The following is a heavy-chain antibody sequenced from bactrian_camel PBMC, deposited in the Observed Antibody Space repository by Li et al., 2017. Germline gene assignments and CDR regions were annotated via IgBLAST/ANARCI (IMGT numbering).Heavy chain of an antibody. J-gene: IGHJ4*01. CDR2: IDVDEGT. Sequence: HVQLVESGGGSVPAGGSLRLSCAASGDTFSGYYMGWFRLAQGKEREGVASIDVDEGTSYADSVMGRFTVSRDNANDTLFLQMRSLKPEDTAMYYCAASRAGTYDGSWCLEQNFWGKGTQVTVS. D-gene: IGHD6*01. CDR3: AASRAGTYDGSWCLEQNF. V-gene: IGHV3S68*01. CDR1: GDTFSGYY.